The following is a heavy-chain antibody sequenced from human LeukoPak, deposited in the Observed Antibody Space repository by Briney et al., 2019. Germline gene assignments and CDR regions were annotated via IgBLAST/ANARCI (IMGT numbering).Heavy chain of an antibody. V-gene: IGHV1-18*01. D-gene: IGHD6-13*01. CDR3: ARDFPYSSSLDAFDI. J-gene: IGHJ3*02. CDR1: GYTFTSYG. Sequence: ASVKVSCKASGYTFTSYGISWVRQAPGQGLEWMGWISAYNGSTNYAQKLQGRVTMTTDTSTSTAYMELRSLRSDDTAVYYCARDFPYSSSLDAFDIWGQGTMVTASS. CDR2: ISAYNGST.